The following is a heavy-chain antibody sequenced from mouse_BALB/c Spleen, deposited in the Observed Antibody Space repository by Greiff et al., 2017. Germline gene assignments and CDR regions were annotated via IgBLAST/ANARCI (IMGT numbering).Heavy chain of an antibody. CDR1: GYTFTSYW. CDR2: IYPGNSDT. D-gene: IGHD1-2*01. Sequence: VQLQQPGSELVRPGASVKLSCKASGYTFTSYWMHWVKQRPGQGLEWIGAIYPGNSDTSYNQKFKGKAKLTAVTSTSTAYMELSSLTNEDSAVYYCTRPITTAQYYYAMDYWGQGTSVTVSS. CDR3: TRPITTAQYYYAMDY. V-gene: IGHV1-5*01. J-gene: IGHJ4*01.